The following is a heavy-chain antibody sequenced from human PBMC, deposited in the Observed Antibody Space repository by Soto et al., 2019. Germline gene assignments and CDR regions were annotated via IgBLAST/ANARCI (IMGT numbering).Heavy chain of an antibody. Sequence: PSETLSLTCTVSGGSISSGGYYWSWIRQHPGKGLEWIGYIYYSGSTYYNPSLKSRVTISVDTSKNQFSLKLSSVTAADTAVYYCARLSRGRGCSGGSCYHGWAQDIWGQGIMVTVSS. J-gene: IGHJ3*02. CDR1: GGSISSGGYY. CDR3: ARLSRGRGCSGGSCYHGWAQDI. V-gene: IGHV4-31*03. CDR2: IYYSGST. D-gene: IGHD2-15*01.